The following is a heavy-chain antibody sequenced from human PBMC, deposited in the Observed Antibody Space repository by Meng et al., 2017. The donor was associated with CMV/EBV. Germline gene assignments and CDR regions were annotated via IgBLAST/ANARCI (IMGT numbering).Heavy chain of an antibody. J-gene: IGHJ6*02. Sequence: LSLTCAASGFTFSNAWMSWVRQAPGKGLEWVGRIKSKTDGGTTDYAAPAKGRFTISRDDSKNTLYLQMNSLKTEDTAVYYCTTGIVVPAATTYYYYGMDVWGQGTTVTVSS. CDR1: GFTFSNAW. V-gene: IGHV3-15*01. CDR2: IKSKTDGGTT. D-gene: IGHD2-2*01. CDR3: TTGIVVPAATTYYYYGMDV.